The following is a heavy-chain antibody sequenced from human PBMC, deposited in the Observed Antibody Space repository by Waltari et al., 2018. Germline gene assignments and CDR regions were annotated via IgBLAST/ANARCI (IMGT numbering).Heavy chain of an antibody. Sequence: EVQLVAYGGGLVQSGGSLTSSCQASGFTFSSDDMNWVRHAPGKGLEWVSYISSSGSTIYYADSVKCRFTISRDNAKNSLYLQMNSLRAEDTAVYYCARGQVLLDHWGQGTLVTVSS. CDR1: GFTFSSDD. D-gene: IGHD3-10*01. V-gene: IGHV3-48*03. J-gene: IGHJ5*02. CDR2: ISSSGSTI. CDR3: ARGQVLLDH.